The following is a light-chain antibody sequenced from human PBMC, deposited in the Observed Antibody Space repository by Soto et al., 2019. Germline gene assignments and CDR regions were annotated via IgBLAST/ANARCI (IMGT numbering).Light chain of an antibody. Sequence: DLQMTQSPSSLSASVGDRVIITCRASQGISNYLAWYQQKPGKVPKLLIYTASTLQSGVPSRFSGSGSGTDFTLTISSLQPEDVATYYCQKYNNAPWTFGQGTKVDIK. CDR2: TAS. V-gene: IGKV1-27*01. CDR1: QGISNY. J-gene: IGKJ1*01. CDR3: QKYNNAPWT.